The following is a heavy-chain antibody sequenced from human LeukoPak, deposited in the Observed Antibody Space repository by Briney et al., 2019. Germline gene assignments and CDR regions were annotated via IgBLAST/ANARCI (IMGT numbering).Heavy chain of an antibody. CDR3: ARDSSGWYNGPFDY. CDR1: GGSTSSYY. Sequence: SETLSLTCTVSGGSTSSYYWSWIRQPPGKGLEWIGYIYYSGSTNYNPSLKSRVTISVDTSKNQFSLKLSSATAADTAVYYCARDSSGWYNGPFDYWGQGTLVTVSS. CDR2: IYYSGST. J-gene: IGHJ4*02. V-gene: IGHV4-59*01. D-gene: IGHD6-19*01.